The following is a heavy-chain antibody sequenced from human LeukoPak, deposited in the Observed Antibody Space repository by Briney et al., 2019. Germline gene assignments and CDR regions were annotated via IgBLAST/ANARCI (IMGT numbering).Heavy chain of an antibody. J-gene: IGHJ3*01. V-gene: IGHV3-30*02. CDR3: ANICTSTSCYPALDAFDF. CDR1: GFIFSRYG. Sequence: GGSLRLSCAASGFIFSRYGMHWARQAPGKGLEWVAFIRSDGRNEYYGDSVKGRFTISRDNSKNTLYLQMNSLRPEDTAVYYCANICTSTSCYPALDAFDFWGQGTMVTVSS. D-gene: IGHD2-2*01. CDR2: IRSDGRNE.